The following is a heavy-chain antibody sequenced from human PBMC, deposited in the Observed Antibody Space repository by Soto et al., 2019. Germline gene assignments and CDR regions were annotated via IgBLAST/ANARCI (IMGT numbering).Heavy chain of an antibody. CDR1: GFSLSTSGMC. Sequence: GSGPTLVNPTQTLTLTCTFSGFSLSTSGMCVSWIRQPPGKALEWLALIDWDDDKYYSTSLKTRLTISKDTSKNQVVLTMTNMDPVDTATYYCARVRFLEWLPEGYYYGMDVWGQGTTVTVSS. CDR2: IDWDDDK. D-gene: IGHD3-3*01. J-gene: IGHJ6*02. CDR3: ARVRFLEWLPEGYYYGMDV. V-gene: IGHV2-70*01.